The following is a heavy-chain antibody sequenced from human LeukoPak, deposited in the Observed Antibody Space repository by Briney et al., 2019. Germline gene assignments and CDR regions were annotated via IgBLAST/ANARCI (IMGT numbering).Heavy chain of an antibody. CDR3: ARMSGSGLTDY. Sequence: SQTLSLTCTVSGGSITNYYWSWIRQHPGKGLEWIGYIYYSGNTYYNPSFESRILISLDTSKRQFSLNLSSVTAADTAFYYCARMSGSGLTDYWGQGTLVTVSS. V-gene: IGHV4-31*03. D-gene: IGHD3-10*01. CDR2: IYYSGNT. J-gene: IGHJ4*02. CDR1: GGSITNYY.